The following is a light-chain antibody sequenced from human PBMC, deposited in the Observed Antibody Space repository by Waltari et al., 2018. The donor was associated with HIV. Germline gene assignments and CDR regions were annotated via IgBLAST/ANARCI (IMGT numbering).Light chain of an antibody. CDR3: GWYMSEDKGV. V-gene: IGLV8-61*01. CDR1: SGSVSIDNY. CDR2: STA. J-gene: IGLJ3*02. Sequence: QTVVTQEPSLSVSPGGTVTLTCALRSGSVSIDNYPGWFHQTPGQAPPQLIWSTANRCAGVPMLFSGSSLGSRAALTITGAQAEDESHYYCGWYMSEDKGVFGGGTQLTVL.